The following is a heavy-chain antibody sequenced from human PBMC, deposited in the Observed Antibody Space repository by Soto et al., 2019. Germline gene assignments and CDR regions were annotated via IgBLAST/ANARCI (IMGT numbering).Heavy chain of an antibody. J-gene: IGHJ6*02. CDR1: GFTFSSYG. CDR2: IWYDGSNK. Sequence: GGSLRLSCAASGFTFSSYGMHWVRQAPGKGLEWVAVIWYDGSNKYYADSVKGRFTISRDSSKNTLYLQMNSLRAEDTAVYYCARGLRRGIAAGGYYGMDVWGQGTTVTVSS. CDR3: ARGLRRGIAAGGYYGMDV. V-gene: IGHV3-33*01. D-gene: IGHD6-13*01.